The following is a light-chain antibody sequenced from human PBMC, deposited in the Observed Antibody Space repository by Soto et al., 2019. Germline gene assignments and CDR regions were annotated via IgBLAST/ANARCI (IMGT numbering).Light chain of an antibody. Sequence: DIVLTQSPGTLSLSPGERATLSCRASQSVHSNYLAWFQQKPGQAPRLLIYAASSRATGIPDRFIGSGSGTDFTLSITRLEPEDFAVYYCQQYVSSPKTFGQGTKV. CDR1: QSVHSNY. V-gene: IGKV3-20*01. J-gene: IGKJ1*01. CDR2: AAS. CDR3: QQYVSSPKT.